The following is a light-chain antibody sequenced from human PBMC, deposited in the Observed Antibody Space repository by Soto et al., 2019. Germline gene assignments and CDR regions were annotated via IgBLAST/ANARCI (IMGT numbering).Light chain of an antibody. CDR2: EVT. V-gene: IGLV2-14*01. CDR1: SSDIGGYNA. J-gene: IGLJ1*01. Sequence: SALTQPASVSGSPGQTITISCIGTSSDIGGYNAVSWYQHHPGKAPKLIIYEVTHRPSGVSDRFSASKSGNTASLTISGLQAEDEADYYCNSFRVSHLYVFGTGTKVTV. CDR3: NSFRVSHLYV.